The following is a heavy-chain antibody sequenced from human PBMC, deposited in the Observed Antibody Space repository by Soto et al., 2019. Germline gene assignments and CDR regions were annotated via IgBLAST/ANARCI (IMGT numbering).Heavy chain of an antibody. Sequence: GESLKISCKGSGYSFTSYWIGWVRQMPGKGLEWMGIIYPGDSDTRYNPSFQGQVTISTDKSISTAYLQWSSLKVSDTAMYYCALELRYFDWLLSLSYYGMDVWGQGTTVTVSS. D-gene: IGHD3-9*01. CDR2: IYPGDSDT. J-gene: IGHJ6*02. CDR3: ALELRYFDWLLSLSYYGMDV. CDR1: GYSFTSYW. V-gene: IGHV5-51*01.